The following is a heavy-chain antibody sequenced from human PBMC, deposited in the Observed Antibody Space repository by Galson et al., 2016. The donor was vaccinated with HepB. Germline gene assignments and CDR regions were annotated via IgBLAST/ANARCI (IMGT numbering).Heavy chain of an antibody. V-gene: IGHV4-31*11. J-gene: IGHJ6*02. D-gene: IGHD3-10*01. CDR1: GGSITSADNN. CDR3: ARDSGWGSFPLFYYFGLDV. Sequence: TLSLTCAVSGGSITSADNNWGWIRQHPGKGLEWLGYIHYTGSTYSSPSLQPRLTISLDASKNQFFLRLNSVTAADSAVYYCARDSGWGSFPLFYYFGLDVWGRETTVIVSS. CDR2: IHYTGST.